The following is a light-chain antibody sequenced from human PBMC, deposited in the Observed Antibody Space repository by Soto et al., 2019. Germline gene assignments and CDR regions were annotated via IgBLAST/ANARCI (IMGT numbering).Light chain of an antibody. J-gene: IGKJ1*01. V-gene: IGKV1-5*01. CDR3: QNYNSYKWT. CDR2: DAS. Sequence: DIQMTQSPSTLSASVGDRVTITCRASQSISSWLAWYQQKPGKAPKLLIYDASSLESGVPSRFSGTGSGTEFTLTISSLQPEDFATYYCQNYNSYKWTFAQGTKVDIK. CDR1: QSISSW.